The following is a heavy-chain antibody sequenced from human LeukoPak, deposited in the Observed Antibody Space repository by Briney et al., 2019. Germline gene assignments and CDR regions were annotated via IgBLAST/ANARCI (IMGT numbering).Heavy chain of an antibody. D-gene: IGHD6-13*01. V-gene: IGHV3-33*01. CDR2: IWYDGSNK. J-gene: IGHJ4*02. CDR1: GFTFSSYG. Sequence: PGGALRLSCAASGFTFSSYGMHGVRQAPGKGLEWVAVIWYDGSNKYYADSVKGRFTISRDNSKNTLYLQMNSLRAEDTAVYYCARGVPRIAAARPYYWGQGSLVTVSS. CDR3: ARGVPRIAAARPYY.